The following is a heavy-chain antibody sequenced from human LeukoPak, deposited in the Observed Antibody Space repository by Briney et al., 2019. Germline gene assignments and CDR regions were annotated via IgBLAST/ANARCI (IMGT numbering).Heavy chain of an antibody. CDR3: ANLIATNP. V-gene: IGHV3-30*18. CDR2: ISYDGSNK. J-gene: IGHJ5*02. Sequence: QTGGSLRLSCAASGFTFSSNWMHWVRQAPGKGLEWVAVISYDGSNKYYADSVKGRFTISRDNSKNTLYLQMNSLRAEDTAVYYCANLIATNPWGQGTLVTVSS. CDR1: GFTFSSNW.